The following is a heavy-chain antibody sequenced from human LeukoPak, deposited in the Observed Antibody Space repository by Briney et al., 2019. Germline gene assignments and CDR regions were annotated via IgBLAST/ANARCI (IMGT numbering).Heavy chain of an antibody. CDR3: ARGPRGETGYYYYMDV. Sequence: ASVKVSCKASGYTFTGYYMHWVRQAPGQGLEWMGWINPNSGGTNYAQKFQGRVTMTRDTSISTAYMELSRLRSDDTAVYYCARGPRGETGYYYYMDVWGKGTTVTVSS. CDR2: INPNSGGT. V-gene: IGHV1-2*02. J-gene: IGHJ6*03. CDR1: GYTFTGYY. D-gene: IGHD3-10*01.